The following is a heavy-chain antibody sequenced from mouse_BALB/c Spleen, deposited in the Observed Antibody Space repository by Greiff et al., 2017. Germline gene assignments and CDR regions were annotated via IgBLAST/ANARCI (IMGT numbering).Heavy chain of an antibody. J-gene: IGHJ1*01. V-gene: IGHV3-8*02. Sequence: EVKLQESGPSLVKPSQTLSLTCSVTGDSITSGYWNWIRKFPGNKLEYMGYISYSGSTYYNPSLKSRISITRDTSKNQYYLQLNSVTTEDTATYYCARATVVDYWYFDVWGAGTTVTVSS. CDR2: ISYSGST. D-gene: IGHD1-1*01. CDR3: ARATVVDYWYFDV. CDR1: GDSITSGY.